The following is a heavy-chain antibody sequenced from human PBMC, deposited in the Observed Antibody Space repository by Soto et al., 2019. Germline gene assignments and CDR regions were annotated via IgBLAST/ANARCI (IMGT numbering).Heavy chain of an antibody. CDR1: GGTFSSYT. CDR2: FFSFLGED. D-gene: IGHD3-22*01. Sequence: ASVKVSCKASGGTFSSYTISWVRQAPGQGLEWMGLFFSFLGEDNDAQNFHRRRTSTENKSTTTAYMELSSLRSEDTAVYYWARDYTMIVVVMGYWGQGTLVTVSS. CDR3: ARDYTMIVVVMGY. J-gene: IGHJ4*02. V-gene: IGHV1-69*08.